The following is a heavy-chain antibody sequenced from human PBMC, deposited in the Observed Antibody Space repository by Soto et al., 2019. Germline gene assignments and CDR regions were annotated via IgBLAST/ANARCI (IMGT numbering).Heavy chain of an antibody. J-gene: IGHJ4*02. V-gene: IGHV3-9*01. D-gene: IGHD1-26*01. CDR1: GFTFDDYA. CDR3: ARSFSDSYYDLGF. Sequence: EVQLVESGGGLVQPGRSLRLSCAASGFTFDDYAMHWVRQAPGKGLEWVSGISWNSASMDYADSVKDRFSISRDNAENSLYLQMNILKIEDTAFYYCARSFSDSYYDLGFWGQGTLVTVSS. CDR2: ISWNSASM.